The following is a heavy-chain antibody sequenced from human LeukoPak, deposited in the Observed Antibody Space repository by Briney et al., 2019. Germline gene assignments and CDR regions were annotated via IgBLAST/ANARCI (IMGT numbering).Heavy chain of an antibody. V-gene: IGHV4-30-4*01. CDR3: ARDPRGESSLYDP. J-gene: IGHJ5*02. CDR1: GGSISSGDYY. CDR2: IYYSGST. D-gene: IGHD3-16*02. Sequence: SQTLSLTCTVSGGSISSGDYYWSWIRQPPGKGLEWIGYIYYSGSTYYNPSLKSRVTISVDTSKNQFSLKLSSVTAADTAVYYCARDPRGESSLYDPWGQGTLVTVSS.